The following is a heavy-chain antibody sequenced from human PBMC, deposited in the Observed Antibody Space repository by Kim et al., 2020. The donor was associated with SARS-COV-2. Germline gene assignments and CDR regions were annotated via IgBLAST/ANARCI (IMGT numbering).Heavy chain of an antibody. V-gene: IGHV3-48*02. J-gene: IGHJ5*02. D-gene: IGHD3-16*01. CDR2: ITKNSGTI. Sequence: GGSLRLSCVASGFTFSNYDMNWVRQAPGKGLEWVSFITKNSGTIYYGESVKGRSTISRDNAKNSLYLQMNSLRDEDTAVYYCVRDRWGGSLDLWGQGTLV. CDR3: VRDRWGGSLDL. CDR1: GFTFSNYD.